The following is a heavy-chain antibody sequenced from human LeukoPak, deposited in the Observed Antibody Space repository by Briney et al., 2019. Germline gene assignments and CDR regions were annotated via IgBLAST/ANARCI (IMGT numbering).Heavy chain of an antibody. CDR1: GFTFSRYS. D-gene: IGHD3-16*02. CDR3: AKSMITFGGVIVPFDAFDI. Sequence: GGSLRLSCAASGFTFSRYSMNWVRQAPGKGLEWVSGISWNSGSIGYADSVKGRFTISRDNAKNSLYLQMNSLRAEDTALYYCAKSMITFGGVIVPFDAFDIWGQGTMVTVSS. CDR2: ISWNSGSI. J-gene: IGHJ3*02. V-gene: IGHV3-9*01.